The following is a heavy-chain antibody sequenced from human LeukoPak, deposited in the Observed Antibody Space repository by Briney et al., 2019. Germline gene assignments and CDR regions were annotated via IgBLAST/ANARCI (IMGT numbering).Heavy chain of an antibody. V-gene: IGHV3-23*01. CDR2: TSSSDAGT. D-gene: IGHD2-21*01. Sequence: GGSLRLSCAASGFTLSTYAMSWVRQTPGKGLEWVAATSSSDAGTYHADSVRGRFTISRDNSKNTLYLQMNSLRAEDAAVYFCAKAPVTSCRGAYCYPFDSWGQGTLVTVSS. CDR3: AKAPVTSCRGAYCYPFDS. CDR1: GFTLSTYA. J-gene: IGHJ4*02.